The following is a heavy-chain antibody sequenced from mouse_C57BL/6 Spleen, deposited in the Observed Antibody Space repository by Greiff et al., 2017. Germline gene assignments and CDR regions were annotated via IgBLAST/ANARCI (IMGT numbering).Heavy chain of an antibody. V-gene: IGHV5-9-1*02. D-gene: IGHD2-5*01. CDR1: GFTFSSYA. Sequence: EVHLVESGAGLVKPGGSLKLSCAASGFTFSSYAMSWVRQTPEKRLEWVAYISSGGDYIYYADTVKGRFTISRDNARNTLYLQMSSLKSEDTAMYYCTRAGYSNPFAYWGQGTLVTVSA. CDR3: TRAGYSNPFAY. J-gene: IGHJ3*01. CDR2: ISSGGDYI.